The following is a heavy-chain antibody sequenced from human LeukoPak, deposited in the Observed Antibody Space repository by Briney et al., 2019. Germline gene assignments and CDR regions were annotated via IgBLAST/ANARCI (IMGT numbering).Heavy chain of an antibody. CDR1: GGSISSYY. CDR2: IYYSGST. Sequence: SETLSLTCTVSGGSISSYYWSWIRQPPGKGLEWIGYIYYSGSTNYNPSLKSRVTISVDTSKNQFSLKLSSVTAADTAVYYCARTENYIPEDWFDPWGQGTLVTVSS. J-gene: IGHJ5*02. CDR3: ARTENYIPEDWFDP. V-gene: IGHV4-59*08. D-gene: IGHD5-24*01.